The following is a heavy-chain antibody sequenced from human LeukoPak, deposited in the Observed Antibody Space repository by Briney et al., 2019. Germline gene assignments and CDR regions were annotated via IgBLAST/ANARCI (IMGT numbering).Heavy chain of an antibody. J-gene: IGHJ4*02. CDR1: GDPLCSGHEH. D-gene: IGHD4-17*01. Sequence: HTQSLLRTFSGDPLCSGHEHWRSIRQHPGKGLEWIGYIYYSGSTYYNPSLKSRVTMSVDRSKNQFSVKLSSVTAADTAVYYCARADYGDPKYYFDYWGQGILVTVSS. V-gene: IGHV4-31*03. CDR3: ARADYGDPKYYFDY. CDR2: IYYSGST.